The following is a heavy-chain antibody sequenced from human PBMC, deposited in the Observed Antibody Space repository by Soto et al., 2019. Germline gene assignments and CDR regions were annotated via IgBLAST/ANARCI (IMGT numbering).Heavy chain of an antibody. CDR2: IIPIFGTA. CDR1: GGTFSSYA. D-gene: IGHD6-19*01. Sequence: QVQLVQSGAEVKKPGSSVKVSCKASGGTFSSYAISWVRQAPGQGLEWMGGIIPIFGTANYAEKFQGRVKITADESTSTAYMELRRLRSEETAVYYCARGPPSVAGSYFDYWGQGTLVTVSS. V-gene: IGHV1-69*01. CDR3: ARGPPSVAGSYFDY. J-gene: IGHJ4*02.